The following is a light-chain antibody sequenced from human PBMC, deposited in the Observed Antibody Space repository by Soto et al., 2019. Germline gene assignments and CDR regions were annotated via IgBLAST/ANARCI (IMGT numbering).Light chain of an antibody. Sequence: EIGMSQSLATLSGSPGERATLSCRASQSVSSNLAWYQQKPGQAPRLLIYGASTRATGIPARFSGSGSGTEFTLSSSCLPSADFAVYYCQEYNNWRAVGPGTKVDIK. CDR3: QEYNNWRA. CDR1: QSVSSN. V-gene: IGKV3-15*01. J-gene: IGKJ1*01. CDR2: GAS.